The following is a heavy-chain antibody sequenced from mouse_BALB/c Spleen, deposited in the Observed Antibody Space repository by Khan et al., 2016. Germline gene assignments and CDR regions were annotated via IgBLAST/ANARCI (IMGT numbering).Heavy chain of an antibody. V-gene: IGHV14-3*02. CDR3: ARSPYDYALGFAY. J-gene: IGHJ3*01. D-gene: IGHD2-4*01. CDR1: GFNIKDTY. Sequence: VQLQQSGAELVKPGASVKLSCTASGFNIKDTYMHWVKQRPEQGLEWIGRIDPANGNTKYDPKFQGKATITADTSSNTAYLQLSSLTSEDTAVYYWARSPYDYALGFAYWGQGTLVTVSA. CDR2: IDPANGNT.